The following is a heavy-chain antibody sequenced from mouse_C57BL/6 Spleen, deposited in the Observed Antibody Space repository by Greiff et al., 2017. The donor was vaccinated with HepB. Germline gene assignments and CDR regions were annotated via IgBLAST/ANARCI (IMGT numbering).Heavy chain of an antibody. V-gene: IGHV5-17*01. Sequence: EVKLVESGGGLVKPGGSLKLSCAASGFTFSDYGMHWVRQAPEKGLEWVAYISSGSSTIYYVDTVKGRFTISRDNAKNTLFLQMTSLRSEDTAMYYCARTGTYWYFDVWGTGTTVTVSS. J-gene: IGHJ1*03. CDR3: ARTGTYWYFDV. CDR2: ISSGSSTI. D-gene: IGHD4-1*01. CDR1: GFTFSDYG.